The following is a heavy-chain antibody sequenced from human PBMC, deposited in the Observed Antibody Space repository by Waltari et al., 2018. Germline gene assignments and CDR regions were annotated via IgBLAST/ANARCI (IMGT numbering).Heavy chain of an antibody. CDR2: ISSSSSYI. D-gene: IGHD3-22*01. J-gene: IGHJ4*02. CDR1: GFTFSSYS. V-gene: IGHV3-21*01. Sequence: EVQLVESGGGLVKPGGSLRLSCAASGFTFSSYSMNWVRQAPGTGLEWVSSISSSSSYIYYADSVKGRFTISRDNAKNSLYLQMNSRRAEDTAVYYCARYTPRHYDSSGYGYYFDYWGQGTLVTVSS. CDR3: ARYTPRHYDSSGYGYYFDY.